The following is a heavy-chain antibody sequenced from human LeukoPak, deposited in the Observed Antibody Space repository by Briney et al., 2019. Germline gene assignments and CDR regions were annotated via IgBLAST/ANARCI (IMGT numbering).Heavy chain of an antibody. V-gene: IGHV3-33*06. CDR1: GFTFSSYG. J-gene: IGHJ4*02. CDR2: IWYDGSNK. D-gene: IGHD6-19*01. CDR3: AKVSSDWYYFDY. Sequence: GGSLRLSCAASGFTFSSYGMHWVRQAPGKGLEWVAVIWYDGSNKYYADSVKGRFTISRDNSKNTLYLQMNSLRDEDTAVYYCAKVSSDWYYFDYWGQGTLVTVSS.